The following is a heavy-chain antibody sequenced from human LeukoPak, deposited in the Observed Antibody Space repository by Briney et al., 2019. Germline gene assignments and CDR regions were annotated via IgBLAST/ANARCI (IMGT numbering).Heavy chain of an antibody. CDR2: ISSDGSNK. J-gene: IGHJ4*02. CDR1: GFTFSSYA. V-gene: IGHV3-30*18. CDR3: AKSLSSSWYVGFDY. D-gene: IGHD6-13*01. Sequence: GGSLRLSCAASGFTFSSYAMHWVRQAPGKGLEGVAVISSDGSNKYYTDSVRGRFTISRDNAKNTLYVQMHSLRADDTAVYYCAKSLSSSWYVGFDYWGQGTLVTVSS.